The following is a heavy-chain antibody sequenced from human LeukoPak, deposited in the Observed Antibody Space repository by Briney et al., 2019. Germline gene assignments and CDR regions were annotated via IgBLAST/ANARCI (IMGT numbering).Heavy chain of an antibody. CDR3: AAIGVIVLVPTIPDF. Sequence: PSETLSLTCTVSGGSISSSIYYWVWIRQPPGKGLEWIANIYFSGSAYYNPSLKSRVTISVDTSKHLFSLKLRSVTAADTAVYYRAAIGVIVLVPTIPDFWGQGTLVTVSS. D-gene: IGHD2-21*01. CDR1: GGSISSSIYY. V-gene: IGHV4-39*07. J-gene: IGHJ4*02. CDR2: IYFSGSA.